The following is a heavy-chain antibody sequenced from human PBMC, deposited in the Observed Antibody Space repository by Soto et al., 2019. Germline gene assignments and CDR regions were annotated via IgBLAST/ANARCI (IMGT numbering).Heavy chain of an antibody. J-gene: IGHJ6*02. CDR1: DGSISSYY. D-gene: IGHD2-15*01. Sequence: VQLQESGPGLVKPSETLSLTCTVSDGSISSYYWSWIRQPPGKGLEWIGYIYYSGSTNYNPSLKSRVTISVDTSKNQFSLKLSSVTAADTAVYYCARVTDIYYYYGMDVWGQGTTVTVSS. CDR2: IYYSGST. CDR3: ARVTDIYYYYGMDV. V-gene: IGHV4-59*08.